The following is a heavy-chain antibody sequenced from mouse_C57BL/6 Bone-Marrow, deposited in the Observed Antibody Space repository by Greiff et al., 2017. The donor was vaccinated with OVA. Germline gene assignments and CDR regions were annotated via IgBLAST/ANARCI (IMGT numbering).Heavy chain of an antibody. CDR3: ARNIYYGYDGLWYFDV. CDR1: GFSLTSYG. J-gene: IGHJ1*03. Sequence: VKLMESGPGLVQPSQSLSITCTVSGFSLTSYGVHWVRQSPGKGLEWLGVIWSGGSTDYNAAFISRLSISKDNSKSQVFFKMNSLQADDTAIYYCARNIYYGYDGLWYFDVWGTGTTVTVSS. CDR2: IWSGGST. D-gene: IGHD2-2*01. V-gene: IGHV2-2*01.